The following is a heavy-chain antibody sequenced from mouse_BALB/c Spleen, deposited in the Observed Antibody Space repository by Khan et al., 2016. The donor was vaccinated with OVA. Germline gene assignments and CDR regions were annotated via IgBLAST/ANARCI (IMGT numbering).Heavy chain of an antibody. CDR2: IYPGNSDT. Sequence: VQLKESGTVLARPGASVKMSCKASGYIFTSYLIHCVKQRPGQGLEWIGDIYPGNSDTTYNQKFKDKAKLTPGTSATTAYLELSSLTNEDSAVYYCARGGYSSFAYWGQGTLVTVSA. V-gene: IGHV1-5*01. CDR1: GYIFTSYL. CDR3: ARGGYSSFAY. D-gene: IGHD1-3*01. J-gene: IGHJ3*01.